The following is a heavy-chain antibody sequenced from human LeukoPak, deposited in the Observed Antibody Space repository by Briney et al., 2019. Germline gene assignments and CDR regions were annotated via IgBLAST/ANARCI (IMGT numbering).Heavy chain of an antibody. CDR3: ARGGGLYEN. V-gene: IGHV4-59*01. J-gene: IGHJ4*02. Sequence: PSETLSLTCTVSGGSINNYYWSWIRQPPGKELEWIGYIYYTGGTNYNPSLKSRVTILVDPSKNQFSLKLSSVTTADTAVYYCARGGGLYENWGQGTLVTVSS. CDR1: GGSINNYY. D-gene: IGHD6-19*01. CDR2: IYYTGGT.